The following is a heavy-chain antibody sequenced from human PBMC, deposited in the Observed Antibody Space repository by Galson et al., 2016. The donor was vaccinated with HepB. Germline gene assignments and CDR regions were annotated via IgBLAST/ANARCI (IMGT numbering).Heavy chain of an antibody. J-gene: IGHJ4*02. D-gene: IGHD6-13*01. V-gene: IGHV3-33*01. Sequence: SLRLSCAASGFTFSSYGMHWVRQAPGKGLDWVAVIWYDGSNKYYADSVKGRFTISRDNPKNTLYLQMNSLRAEDTAVYYCARERGIAAAATLDYWGQGTLVTVSS. CDR2: IWYDGSNK. CDR3: ARERGIAAAATLDY. CDR1: GFTFSSYG.